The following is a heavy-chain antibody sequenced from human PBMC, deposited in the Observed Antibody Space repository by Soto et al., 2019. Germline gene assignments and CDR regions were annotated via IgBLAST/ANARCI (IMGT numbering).Heavy chain of an antibody. J-gene: IGHJ4*02. Sequence: GGSLRLSCGASGFTFSSCGIHWVRKAPGKGLEWVGIIWHDGSNKYYGDFVKGRFTISRDNSKNTVYLQMNSLRVEDTAVYYFERDNIVGNYFFDHWGQGALVTVSS. CDR2: IWHDGSNK. CDR3: ERDNIVGNYFFDH. V-gene: IGHV3-33*01. D-gene: IGHD1-26*01. CDR1: GFTFSSCG.